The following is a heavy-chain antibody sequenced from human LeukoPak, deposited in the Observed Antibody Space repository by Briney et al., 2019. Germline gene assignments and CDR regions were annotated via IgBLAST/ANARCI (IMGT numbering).Heavy chain of an antibody. V-gene: IGHV4-59*01. CDR2: IYYSGST. CDR1: GGSISSYY. Sequence: SETLSLTCTVFGGSISSYYWSWIRQPPGKGLEWIGYIYYSGSTNYNPSLKSRVTISVDTSKNQFSLKLSSVTAADTAVYYCARVRRGITMVRGVSGGRSHDAFDIWGQGTMVTVSS. D-gene: IGHD3-10*01. CDR3: ARVRRGITMVRGVSGGRSHDAFDI. J-gene: IGHJ3*02.